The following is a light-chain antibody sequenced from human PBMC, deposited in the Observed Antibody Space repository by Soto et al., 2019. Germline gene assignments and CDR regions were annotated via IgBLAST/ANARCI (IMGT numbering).Light chain of an antibody. CDR1: SSDVGQFNI. Sequence: QSALTQPASVSGSPGQSITISCTGTSSDVGQFNIVSWYQQHPGKAPKLMIYEVTQRPSGASDRFSGTKSGNTAYLIISGLQAEDEADYYCSSYAGGSHVVFGGGTKLTVL. CDR3: SSYAGGSHVV. CDR2: EVT. J-gene: IGLJ2*01. V-gene: IGLV2-23*02.